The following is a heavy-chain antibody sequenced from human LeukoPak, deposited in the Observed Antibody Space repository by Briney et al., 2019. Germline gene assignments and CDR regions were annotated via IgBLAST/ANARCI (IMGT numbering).Heavy chain of an antibody. Sequence: PGGSLRLSCAASGFTFSMYSMNWVRQAPGKGLEWVSSISSSSSYIHYTDSVKGRFTISRDNAKNSLYLQMSSLTAEDTALYYCARDSAELDYWGQGTLVTVSS. V-gene: IGHV3-21*01. D-gene: IGHD1-26*01. J-gene: IGHJ4*02. CDR1: GFTFSMYS. CDR2: ISSSSSYI. CDR3: ARDSAELDY.